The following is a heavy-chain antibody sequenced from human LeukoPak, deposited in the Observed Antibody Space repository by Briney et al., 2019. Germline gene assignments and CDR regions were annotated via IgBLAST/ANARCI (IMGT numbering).Heavy chain of an antibody. CDR1: GGTFSSYA. CDR3: ARPSLYYYYGMDV. J-gene: IGHJ6*02. V-gene: IGHV1-46*01. Sequence: GASVKVSCKASGGTFSSYAISWVRQAPGQGLEWMGIINPSGGSTSYAQKFQGRVTVTRDTSTSTVYMELSSLRSEDTAVYYCARPSLYYYYGMDVWGQGTTVTVSS. CDR2: INPSGGST.